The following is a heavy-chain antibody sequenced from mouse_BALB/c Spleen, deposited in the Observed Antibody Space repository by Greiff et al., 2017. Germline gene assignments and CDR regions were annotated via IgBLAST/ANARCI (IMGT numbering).Heavy chain of an antibody. Sequence: DVKLVESGGGLVQPGGSMKLSCVASGFTFSNYWMNWVRQSPEKGLEWVAEIRLKSNNYATHYAESVKGRFTISRDDSKSSVYLQMNNLRAEDTGIYYCVTGNFDVWGAGTTVTVSS. CDR1: GFTFSNYW. CDR2: IRLKSNNYAT. D-gene: IGHD4-1*01. V-gene: IGHV6-6*02. J-gene: IGHJ1*01. CDR3: VTGNFDV.